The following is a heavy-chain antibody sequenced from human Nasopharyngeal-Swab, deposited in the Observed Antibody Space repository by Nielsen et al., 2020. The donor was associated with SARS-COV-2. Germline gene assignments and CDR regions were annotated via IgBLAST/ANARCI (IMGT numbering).Heavy chain of an antibody. CDR2: VSTGGDYI. CDR1: GFTFRFYT. V-gene: IGHV3-21*01. D-gene: IGHD3-3*01. CDR3: VRDRSGFGFDF. Sequence: GGSLRLSCAASGFTFRFYTMHWVRQAPGKGLERVSSVSTGGDYIHYADLVQGRFAISRDNAKDSLYLQMDSLRAEDTAIYYCVRDRSGFGFDFWGQGALVTVSP. J-gene: IGHJ4*02.